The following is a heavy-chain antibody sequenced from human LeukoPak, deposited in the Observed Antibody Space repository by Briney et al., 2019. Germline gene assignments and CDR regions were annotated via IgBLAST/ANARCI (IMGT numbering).Heavy chain of an antibody. CDR2: ISYDGSNK. CDR1: KFTFSSYA. CDR3: ARGADSSGWKAIDY. D-gene: IGHD6-19*01. J-gene: IGHJ4*02. V-gene: IGHV3-30-3*01. Sequence: GGSLRLSCAASKFTFSSYAMHWVRQAPGKGLEWVAVISYDGSNKYYADSVKGRFTISRDNSKNTLYLQMDSLRTEDTAAFYCARGADSSGWKAIDYWGQGTLVTVSS.